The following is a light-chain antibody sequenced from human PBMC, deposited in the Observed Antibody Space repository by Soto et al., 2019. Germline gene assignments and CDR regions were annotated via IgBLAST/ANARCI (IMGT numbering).Light chain of an antibody. CDR2: EGS. V-gene: IGLV2-23*03. J-gene: IGLJ1*01. CDR1: SSDVGSYNL. CDR3: CSFAGSNTFV. Sequence: QSALTPPASASASPGQSITRSSTGTSSDVGSYNLVSWYQQHPGKAPKLMIYEGSKRPSGVSNRFSGSKSGNTASLTISGLQAEDEADYYCCSFAGSNTFVFGTGTKVTVL.